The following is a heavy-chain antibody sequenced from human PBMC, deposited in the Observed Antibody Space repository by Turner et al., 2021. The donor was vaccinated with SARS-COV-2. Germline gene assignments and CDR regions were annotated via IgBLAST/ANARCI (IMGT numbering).Heavy chain of an antibody. J-gene: IGHJ5*02. D-gene: IGHD6-6*01. CDR1: GFTVSRYG. Sequence: QVQLVESGGGVVQPGRSLRLSCAASGFTVSRYGMHWVRQAPVKGMEWGAVISYDGSNKYYGDSVKCRFTSSRDNSKNTVYLQMNSLRAEDTAVYYCAKDLGQLDWFDPWGQGTLVTVSS. CDR2: ISYDGSNK. CDR3: AKDLGQLDWFDP. V-gene: IGHV3-30*18.